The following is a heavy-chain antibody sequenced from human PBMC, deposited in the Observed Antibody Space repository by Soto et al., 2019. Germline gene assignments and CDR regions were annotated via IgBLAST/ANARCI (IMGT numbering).Heavy chain of an antibody. CDR3: AREPGV. J-gene: IGHJ4*02. V-gene: IGHV4-59*12. CDR1: GGSISSYY. CDR2: IHYSGST. Sequence: PSETLSLTCTVSGGSISSYYWSWIRQPPGKGLEWIGFIHYSGSTYYNPSLKSRVTISVDTSKNQFSLKLSSVTAADTAVYYCAREPGVWGQGSLVTVSS. D-gene: IGHD3-10*01.